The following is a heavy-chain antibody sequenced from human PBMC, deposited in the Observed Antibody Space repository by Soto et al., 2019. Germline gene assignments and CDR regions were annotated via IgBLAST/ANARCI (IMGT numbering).Heavy chain of an antibody. J-gene: IGHJ6*03. V-gene: IGHV3-74*01. CDR2: INSDGSST. CDR1: GFTFSSYW. D-gene: IGHD3-3*01. Sequence: VQLVESGGGLVQPGGSLRLSCAASGFTFSSYWMHWVRQAPGKGLVWVSRINSDGSSTSYADSVKGRFTISRDNAKNTLYLQMNSLRAEDTAVYYCARWGQGNDFWSGPPPYYYYMDVWGKGTTVTVSS. CDR3: ARWGQGNDFWSGPPPYYYYMDV.